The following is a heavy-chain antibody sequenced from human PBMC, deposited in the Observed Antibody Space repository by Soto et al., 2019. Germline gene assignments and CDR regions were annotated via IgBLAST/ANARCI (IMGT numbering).Heavy chain of an antibody. J-gene: IGHJ5*02. CDR1: GASISGFY. CDR2: IYATGTT. V-gene: IGHV4-4*07. CDR3: VRDGTKTLRDWFDP. D-gene: IGHD1-1*01. Sequence: SENLSLTCTVSGASISGFYWILIRKSAGKGLEWIGRIYATGTTDYNPSLKSRVMMSVDTSKKQFSLKLRSVTAADTAVYYCVRDGTKTLRDWFDPWGQGISVTVSS.